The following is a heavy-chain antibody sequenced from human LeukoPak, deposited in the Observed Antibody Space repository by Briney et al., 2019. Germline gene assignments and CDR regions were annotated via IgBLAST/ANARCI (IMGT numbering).Heavy chain of an antibody. CDR2: IYHSGST. CDR3: ARVPPLRVGTMVRGGHPRYYYGMDV. V-gene: IGHV4-38-2*02. D-gene: IGHD3-10*01. CDR1: GYSISSGYY. Sequence: SETLSLTCTVSGYSISSGYYWGWIRQPPGKGLEWIGRIYHSGSTNYNPSLKSRVTISVDTSKNQFSLKLSSVTAADTAVYYCARVPPLRVGTMVRGGHPRYYYGMDVWGQGTTVTVSS. J-gene: IGHJ6*02.